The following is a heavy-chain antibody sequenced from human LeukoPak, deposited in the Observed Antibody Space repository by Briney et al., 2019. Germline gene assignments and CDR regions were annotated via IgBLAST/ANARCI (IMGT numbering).Heavy chain of an antibody. J-gene: IGHJ4*02. CDR2: ISSDGNNK. D-gene: IGHD1-26*01. CDR3: PRDLGGNYGTFDY. V-gene: IGHV3-30-3*01. CDR1: GYTFTSYY. Sequence: SCKASGYTFTSYYMHWVRQAPGKGLEWVAVISSDGNNKYYADSVKGRFTISRDNSKNTLYLLMNSLRTEDTAVYYCPRDLGGNYGTFDYWGQGTLVTVSS.